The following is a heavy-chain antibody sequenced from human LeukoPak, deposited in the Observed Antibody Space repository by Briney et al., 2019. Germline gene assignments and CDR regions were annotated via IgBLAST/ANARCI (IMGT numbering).Heavy chain of an antibody. J-gene: IGHJ6*02. D-gene: IGHD2-2*01. CDR3: ARCRRGYCSSTSCYRVCYYGMDV. Sequence: ASVKVSCKASGGTFSSYAISWVRQAPGQGLEWMGGIIPIFGTANYAQKFQGRVTITADESTSTAYMELSSLRSEDTAVYYCARCRRGYCSSTSCYRVCYYGMDVWGQGTTVTVSS. V-gene: IGHV1-69*13. CDR2: IIPIFGTA. CDR1: GGTFSSYA.